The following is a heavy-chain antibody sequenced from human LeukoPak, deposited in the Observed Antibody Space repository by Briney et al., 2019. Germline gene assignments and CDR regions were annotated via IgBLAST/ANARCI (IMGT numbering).Heavy chain of an antibody. CDR1: GGSFSGYY. CDR3: AREAYYYGSGPGGNWFDP. Sequence: PPETLSLTCAVYGGSFSGYYWSWIRQPPGKGLEWIGEINHSGSTNYNPSLKSRVTISVDTSKNQFSLKLSSVTAADTAVYYCAREAYYYGSGPGGNWFDPWGQGTLVTVSS. CDR2: INHSGST. J-gene: IGHJ5*02. V-gene: IGHV4-34*01. D-gene: IGHD3-10*01.